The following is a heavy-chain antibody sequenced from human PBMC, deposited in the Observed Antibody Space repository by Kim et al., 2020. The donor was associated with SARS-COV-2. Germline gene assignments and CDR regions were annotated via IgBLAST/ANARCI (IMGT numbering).Heavy chain of an antibody. D-gene: IGHD5-18*01. CDR3: ARTLRTDTAMVHPYYYYYGMDV. CDR2: ISGSGGST. Sequence: GGSLRLSCAASGFTFSSYAMTWVRQAPGKGLEWVSSISGSGGSTFYADSVKGRFTISRDNSKNALFLQMNSLRAEDTAVYHCARTLRTDTAMVHPYYYYYGMDVWGQGATVTVSS. V-gene: IGHV3-23*01. CDR1: GFTFSSYA. J-gene: IGHJ6*02.